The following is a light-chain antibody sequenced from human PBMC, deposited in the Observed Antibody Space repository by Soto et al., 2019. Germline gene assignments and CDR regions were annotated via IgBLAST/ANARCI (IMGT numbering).Light chain of an antibody. CDR2: KAS. CDR1: QSISTY. J-gene: IGKJ1*01. Sequence: DIQMTQSPSTLSASVGDRVTITCRASQSISTYLAWYRHKPGEAPKLLIYKASTLERGVPSRFSGSGSGTDFTLTISSLQPDDFATYYCQPYNSDSRTFGQGTKVGIK. CDR3: QPYNSDSRT. V-gene: IGKV1-5*03.